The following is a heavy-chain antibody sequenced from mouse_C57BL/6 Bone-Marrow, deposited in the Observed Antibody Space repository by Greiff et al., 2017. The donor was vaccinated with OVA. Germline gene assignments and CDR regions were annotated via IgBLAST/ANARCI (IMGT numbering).Heavy chain of an antibody. CDR1: GYAFSSSW. CDR3: ERHEGGYYASYFDY. V-gene: IGHV1-82*01. J-gene: IGHJ2*01. Sequence: VQLQQSGPELVKPGASVKISCKASGYAFSSSWMNWVKQRPGKGLEWIGRIYPGDGDTNYNGKFKGKATLTADKSSSTAYMQLSSLTSEDSAVYVVERHEGGYYASYFDYGCRGTTLTVS. D-gene: IGHD2-3*01. CDR2: IYPGDGDT.